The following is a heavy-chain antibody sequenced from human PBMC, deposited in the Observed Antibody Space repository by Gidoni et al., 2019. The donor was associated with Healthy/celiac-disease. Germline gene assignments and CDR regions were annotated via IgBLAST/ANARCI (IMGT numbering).Heavy chain of an antibody. Sequence: EVQLVESGGGLVKPGGSLSLSCAASGFTFSSYSMNWVRQAPGKGLEWVSSISSSSSYIYYADSVKGRFTISRDNAKNSLYLQMNSLRAEDTAVYYCARGEGDILTGLTINWGQGTLVTVSS. CDR3: ARGEGDILTGLTIN. CDR1: GFTFSSYS. D-gene: IGHD3-9*01. V-gene: IGHV3-21*01. CDR2: ISSSSSYI. J-gene: IGHJ4*02.